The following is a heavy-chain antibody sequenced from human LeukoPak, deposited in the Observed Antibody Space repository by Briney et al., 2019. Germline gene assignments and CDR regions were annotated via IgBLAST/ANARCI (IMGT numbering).Heavy chain of an antibody. CDR2: IYSGGST. CDR3: AREEGSSWYNWFDP. D-gene: IGHD6-13*01. V-gene: IGHV3-66*01. J-gene: IGHJ5*02. CDR1: GFTFSSYA. Sequence: GGSLRLSCAASGFTFSSYAMHWVRQAPGKGLEWVSVIYSGGSTYYADSVKGRFTISRDNSKNTLFLQMNSLRAEDTAVYYCAREEGSSWYNWFDPWGQGTLVTVSS.